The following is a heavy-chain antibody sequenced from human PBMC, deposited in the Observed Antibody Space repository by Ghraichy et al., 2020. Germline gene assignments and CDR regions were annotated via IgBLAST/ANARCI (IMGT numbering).Heavy chain of an antibody. CDR1: GESFSGYH. V-gene: IGHV4-34*01. J-gene: IGHJ4*02. CDR2: VSNSGST. Sequence: LSLTCAVYGESFSGYHWSWIRQPPGKGLEWIGEVSNSGSTNYSPSLKSRVTISVDTFNNHFSLKLSSVTAADTAVYYCARRGLGVTNRNFDSWGQGTLVTVSS. D-gene: IGHD4-11*01. CDR3: ARRGLGVTNRNFDS.